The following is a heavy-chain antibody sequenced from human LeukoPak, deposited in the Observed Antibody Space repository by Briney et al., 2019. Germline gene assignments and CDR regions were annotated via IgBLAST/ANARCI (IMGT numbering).Heavy chain of an antibody. J-gene: IGHJ4*02. D-gene: IGHD1-26*01. CDR1: GFTFSSYD. V-gene: IGHV3-23*01. Sequence: GVSLSLSCAASGFTFSSYDMSWLRQAPGKGLEGVSAIRGSGSRTYYEDYGKGRLTISRDNSKNTLYLQMNRLSAEDTAVYYCAKDPSEVGATGFAYWGQGTLVTVSS. CDR3: AKDPSEVGATGFAY. CDR2: IRGSGSRT.